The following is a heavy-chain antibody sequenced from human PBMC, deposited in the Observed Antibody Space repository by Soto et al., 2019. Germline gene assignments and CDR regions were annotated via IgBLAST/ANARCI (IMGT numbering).Heavy chain of an antibody. Sequence: SETLSLTCTVPGATISSGGSYLSWIRQHPGKALEWIGYIYYSGNTYYNPSPQSRLTISVETSKSQFSLKLSSVTAADTAVYYCARAISTRWNGMDVWAQGTIVTVSS. CDR1: GATISSGGSY. V-gene: IGHV4-31*03. CDR3: ARAISTRWNGMDV. J-gene: IGHJ6*02. D-gene: IGHD2-15*01. CDR2: IYYSGNT.